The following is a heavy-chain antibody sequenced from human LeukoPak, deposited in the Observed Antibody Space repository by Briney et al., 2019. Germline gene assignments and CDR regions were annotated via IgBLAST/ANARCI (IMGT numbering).Heavy chain of an antibody. CDR3: ARAILTGEDAFDI. J-gene: IGHJ3*02. V-gene: IGHV3-30-3*01. Sequence: GGSLRLSCAASGFAFSSYVMHWVRQAPGKGLEWVAVISYDGSNKYYADSVKGRFTISRDNSKNTLYLQMNSLRAEDTAVYYCARAILTGEDAFDIWGQGTMVTVSS. D-gene: IGHD3-9*01. CDR2: ISYDGSNK. CDR1: GFAFSSYV.